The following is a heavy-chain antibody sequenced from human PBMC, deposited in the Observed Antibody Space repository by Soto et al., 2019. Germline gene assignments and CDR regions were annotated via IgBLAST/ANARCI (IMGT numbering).Heavy chain of an antibody. CDR2: IYYDGSHK. J-gene: IGHJ4*02. Sequence: GWSLRLSCASSGFTFINHGMHWVRQAPGKGLEWVAVIYYDGSHKYYGDSVNGRFTISRDNSKNTLYLQMDSLRAGDTAVYYCARYIASRRLDFWGQGALVTVSS. CDR1: GFTFINHG. D-gene: IGHD5-12*01. V-gene: IGHV3-33*01. CDR3: ARYIASRRLDF.